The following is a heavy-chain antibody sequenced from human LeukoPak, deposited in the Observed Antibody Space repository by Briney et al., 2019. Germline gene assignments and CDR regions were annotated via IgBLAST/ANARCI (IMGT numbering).Heavy chain of an antibody. V-gene: IGHV3-48*03. CDR3: VKRTMAGVLERRTYYFDY. CDR2: ISSSGRTM. D-gene: IGHD2-2*01. Sequence: GGSLRLSCAASGFSFSSYEMNWVRQAPGKGLEWVSYISSSGRTMYYADSVKGRFTISRDNAKNSLYLQMNSLRAEDTALYYCVKRTMAGVLERRTYYFDYWGQGSLVTVSP. J-gene: IGHJ4*02. CDR1: GFSFSSYE.